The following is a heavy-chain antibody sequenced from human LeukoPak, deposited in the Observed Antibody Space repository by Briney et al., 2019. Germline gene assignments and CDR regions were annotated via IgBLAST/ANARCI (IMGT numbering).Heavy chain of an antibody. CDR3: ARGGHSGSPY. CDR1: GNSISTNNYY. J-gene: IGHJ4*02. D-gene: IGHD1-26*01. Sequence: SETLSLTCTVSGNSISTNNYYWGWIRQPPGKGLEWIGSVYYSGSTYYNLSLKTRVTMSVDTSRNQFSLRLSSVTAADTAVYYCARGGHSGSPYWGQGTLVTVSS. V-gene: IGHV4-39*01. CDR2: VYYSGST.